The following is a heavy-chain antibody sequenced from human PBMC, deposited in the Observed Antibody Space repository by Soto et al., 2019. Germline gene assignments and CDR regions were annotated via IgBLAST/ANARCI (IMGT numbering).Heavy chain of an antibody. V-gene: IGHV3-9*01. Sequence: EAQLVESGGGLVQPGRSLRLSCVGSGFIFDDFAIHWVRLAPGKGLEWVSGISWNSDSIGYADSVKGRFTISRDNAKNALYLQMNSLRVEDTALYYCTKVGGLYDFWSGPLHFDLWGQGTLVTVSS. CDR1: GFIFDDFA. J-gene: IGHJ4*02. CDR2: ISWNSDSI. CDR3: TKVGGLYDFWSGPLHFDL. D-gene: IGHD3-3*01.